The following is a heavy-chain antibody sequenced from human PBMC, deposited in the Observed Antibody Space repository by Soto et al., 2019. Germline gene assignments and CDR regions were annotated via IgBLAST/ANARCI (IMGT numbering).Heavy chain of an antibody. J-gene: IGHJ3*02. CDR2: ISYDGSNK. Sequence: ESGGGVVQPGRSLRLSCAASGFTFSSYGMHWVRQAPGKGLEWVAVISYDGSNKYYADSVKGRFTISRDNSKNTLYLQMNSLRAEDTAVYYCARVRYLSSSWLIGAFDIWGQGTMVTVSS. CDR1: GFTFSSYG. CDR3: ARVRYLSSSWLIGAFDI. D-gene: IGHD6-13*01. V-gene: IGHV3-30*03.